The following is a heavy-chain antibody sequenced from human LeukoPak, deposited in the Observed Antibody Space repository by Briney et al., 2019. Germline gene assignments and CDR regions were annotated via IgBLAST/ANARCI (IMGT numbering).Heavy chain of an antibody. CDR1: GGSISRSGYS. Sequence: SETLSLTCAVSGGSISRSGYSWSWIRRPPGKGLDWIAYIYYTGSTYYNPSLKSRVTISLDTSKNQFSLKLTSVTAADTAVYYCARGGDSSGYEGRFDPWGQGTLVTVSS. J-gene: IGHJ5*02. V-gene: IGHV4-30-4*07. CDR3: ARGGDSSGYEGRFDP. D-gene: IGHD3-22*01. CDR2: IYYTGST.